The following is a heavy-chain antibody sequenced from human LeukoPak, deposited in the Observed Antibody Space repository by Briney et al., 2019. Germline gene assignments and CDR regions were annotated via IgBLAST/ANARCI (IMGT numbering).Heavy chain of an antibody. CDR3: ARGRPYSYGYYYFDY. D-gene: IGHD5-18*01. J-gene: IGHJ4*02. Sequence: GGSLRLSCAASGFTFSSYAVHWVRQAPGKGLEWVAVISYDGSNKYYADSVKGRFTISRDNSKNTMYLQMNSLRAEDTAVYYCARGRPYSYGYYYFDYWGQGTLVTVSS. CDR1: GFTFSSYA. V-gene: IGHV3-30-3*01. CDR2: ISYDGSNK.